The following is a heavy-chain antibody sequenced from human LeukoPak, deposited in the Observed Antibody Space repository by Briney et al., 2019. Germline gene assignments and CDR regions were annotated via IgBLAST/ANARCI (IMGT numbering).Heavy chain of an antibody. CDR1: GYTFTRYY. D-gene: IGHD3-10*01. J-gene: IGHJ5*02. Sequence: GASVKVSCKASGYTFTRYYMHWVRQAPGQGLEWMGWINPNSGGANYAQKFQGRVTMTRDTSISTAYMELSRLRSDDTAVYYCARDHYYGSGSYYNVLNRAWFDPWGQGTLVTVSS. V-gene: IGHV1-2*02. CDR3: ARDHYYGSGSYYNVLNRAWFDP. CDR2: INPNSGGA.